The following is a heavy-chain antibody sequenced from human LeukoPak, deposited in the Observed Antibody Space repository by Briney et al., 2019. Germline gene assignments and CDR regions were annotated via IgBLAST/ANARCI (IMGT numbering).Heavy chain of an antibody. CDR3: ARDDGPIVVVVAASGWNYGMDV. V-gene: IGHV3-30-3*01. D-gene: IGHD2-15*01. CDR2: ISYDGSNK. CDR1: GFTFSGYA. Sequence: GRSLRLSCAASGFTFSGYAMHWVRQAPGKGLEWVAVISYDGSNKYYADSVKGRFTISRDSSKNTLYLQMNSLRAEDTAVYYCARDDGPIVVVVAASGWNYGMDVWGQGTTVTVSS. J-gene: IGHJ6*02.